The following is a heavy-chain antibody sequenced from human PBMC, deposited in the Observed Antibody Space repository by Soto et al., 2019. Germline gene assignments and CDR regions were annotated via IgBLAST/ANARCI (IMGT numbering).Heavy chain of an antibody. CDR3: ASPHPVVVAASGPYGMDV. V-gene: IGHV1-46*01. CDR2: INPSGGST. CDR1: GYTFTSYY. Sequence: ASVKVSCKASGYTFTSYYMHWVRQAPGQGLEWMGIINPSGGSTSYAQKFQGRVTMTRDTSTSTVYMELSSLRSEDTAVYYCASPHPVVVAASGPYGMDVWGQGTTVTVS. J-gene: IGHJ6*02. D-gene: IGHD2-15*01.